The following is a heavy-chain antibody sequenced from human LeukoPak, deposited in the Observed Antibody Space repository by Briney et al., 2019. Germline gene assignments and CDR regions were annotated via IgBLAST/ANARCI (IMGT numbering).Heavy chain of an antibody. CDR2: ISWNSGSI. CDR3: ARDRGIDYYDSSGYSN. J-gene: IGHJ4*02. Sequence: GGSLRLSCAASGFTFDDYAMHWVRQAPGKGLEWVSGISWNSGSIGYADSVKGRFTISRDNAKNSLYLQMNSLRAEDTAVYYCARDRGIDYYDSSGYSNWGQGTLVTVSS. V-gene: IGHV3-9*01. D-gene: IGHD3-22*01. CDR1: GFTFDDYA.